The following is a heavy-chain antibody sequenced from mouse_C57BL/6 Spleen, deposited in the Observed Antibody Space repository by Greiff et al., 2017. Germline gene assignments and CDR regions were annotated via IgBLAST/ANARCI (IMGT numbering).Heavy chain of an antibody. CDR3: ARGDYYGSSPHHWYFDV. D-gene: IGHD1-1*01. V-gene: IGHV5-12*01. Sequence: EVQLVESGGGLVQPGGSLKLSCAASGFTFSDYYMYWVRQTPEKRLEWVAYISNGGGSTYYPDTVKGRFTISRDNAKNTLYLQMSRLKSEDTAMYYCARGDYYGSSPHHWYFDVWGTGTTVTVSS. J-gene: IGHJ1*03. CDR2: ISNGGGST. CDR1: GFTFSDYY.